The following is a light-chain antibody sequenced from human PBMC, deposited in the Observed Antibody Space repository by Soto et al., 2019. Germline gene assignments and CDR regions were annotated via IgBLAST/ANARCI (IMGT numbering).Light chain of an antibody. J-gene: IGLJ2*01. CDR3: CSYTTTSTFV. V-gene: IGLV2-14*03. Sequence: QSALTQPASVSGSPGQSITISCTGTSSDIGAYDYVSWYQQHPGKAPTLMIYEVFRRPSGISDRFSGSKSGNTASLTISGLQAEDEAEYYCCSYTTTSTFVFGGGTKVTVL. CDR1: SSDIGAYDY. CDR2: EVF.